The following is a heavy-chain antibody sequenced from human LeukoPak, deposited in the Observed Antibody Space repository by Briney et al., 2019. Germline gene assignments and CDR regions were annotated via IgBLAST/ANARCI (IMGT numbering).Heavy chain of an antibody. J-gene: IGHJ6*02. Sequence: GGSLRLSCEASGFTFSTHEMNWVRQAPGKGLEWVSYISGSGSTIHYADSVKGRFTVSRANAKNSLYLQMDSLRAEDTAVCYCARGSGYDFSRPYYCGMDVWGQGTTVTVSS. CDR1: GFTFSTHE. CDR3: ARGSGYDFSRPYYCGMDV. D-gene: IGHD5-12*01. CDR2: ISGSGSTI. V-gene: IGHV3-48*03.